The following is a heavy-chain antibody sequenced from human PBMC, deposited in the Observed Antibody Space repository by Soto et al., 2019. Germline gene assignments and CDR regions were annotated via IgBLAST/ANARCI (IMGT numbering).Heavy chain of an antibody. Sequence: QVQLVQSGAEVKKPGASVKVACKASGYTFTSYDIHWVRQATGQGLEWMGWMNPNSGNTGYAQKFQGRVTMTRDTSISTAYIELSSLRSQDTAVYYCARGWYYGSGCPFDPWGQGTLVTVSS. J-gene: IGHJ5*02. CDR2: MNPNSGNT. D-gene: IGHD3-10*01. CDR1: GYTFTSYD. V-gene: IGHV1-8*01. CDR3: ARGWYYGSGCPFDP.